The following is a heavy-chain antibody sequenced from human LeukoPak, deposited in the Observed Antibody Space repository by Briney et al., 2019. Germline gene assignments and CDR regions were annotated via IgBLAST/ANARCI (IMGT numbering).Heavy chain of an antibody. CDR3: ARLGMGYASGSYSWFFDL. V-gene: IGHV4-59*08. CDR1: GGSISSYY. J-gene: IGHJ2*01. Sequence: SETLSLTCTVSGGSISSYYWSWIRRPPGKGLEWIGYIYYSGSTNYNPSLKSRVTISVDTSENRFSLRLSSVTAADTAVYYCARLGMGYASGSYSWFFDLWGRGTLVTVSS. D-gene: IGHD3-10*01. CDR2: IYYSGST.